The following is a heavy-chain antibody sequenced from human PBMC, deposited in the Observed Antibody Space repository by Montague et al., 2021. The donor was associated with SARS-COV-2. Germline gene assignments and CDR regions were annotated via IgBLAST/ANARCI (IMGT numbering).Heavy chain of an antibody. D-gene: IGHD5-12*01. CDR3: ARTSGSSDY. Sequence: NDYAVSVKIRITINPDTSKNQIARQLNSVTPEDTAVYYCARTSGSSDYWGQGTLVTVSS. V-gene: IGHV6-1*01. J-gene: IGHJ4*02. CDR2: N.